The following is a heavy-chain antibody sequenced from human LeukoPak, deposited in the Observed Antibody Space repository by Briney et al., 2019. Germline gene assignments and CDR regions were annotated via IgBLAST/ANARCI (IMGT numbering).Heavy chain of an antibody. V-gene: IGHV3-43*02. D-gene: IGHD3-22*01. CDR2: ISGDGGST. CDR3: LQNPYYYDSSGYYGRVYH. J-gene: IGHJ5*02. Sequence: GGSLRLSCAASGFTFDDYAMHWVRQAPGKGLEWVSLISGDGGSTYYADSVKGRFTISRDNSKNSLYLQMNSLRTEDTALYYCLQNPYYYDSSGYYGRVYHWAQGPVVTVSS. CDR1: GFTFDDYA.